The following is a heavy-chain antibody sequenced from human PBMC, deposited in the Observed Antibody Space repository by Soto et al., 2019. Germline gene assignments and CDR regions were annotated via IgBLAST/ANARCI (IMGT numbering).Heavy chain of an antibody. CDR3: ARDRGGYGPPDV. D-gene: IGHD3-10*01. V-gene: IGHV3-11*06. J-gene: IGHJ6*02. Sequence: QVQLVESGGGLVKPGGSLRLSCAASGFSFSDSYMSWVRQAPGKGLEWVAYISGSSGYTGYADSGKGRFTISRDNAKNSLYLQMNSLRVEDTAVYYCARDRGGYGPPDVWGQGTTVTVSS. CDR2: ISGSSGYT. CDR1: GFSFSDSY.